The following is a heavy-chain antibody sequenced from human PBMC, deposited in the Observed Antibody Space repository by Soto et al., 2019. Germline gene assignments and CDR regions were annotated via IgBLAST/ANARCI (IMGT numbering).Heavy chain of an antibody. V-gene: IGHV3-74*01. CDR1: GLTFSSYW. J-gene: IGHJ4*02. CDR2: INTDGSTT. CDR3: TSVRQCTFDY. Sequence: EVQLVESGGGIVQPGGSLRLSCAASGLTFSSYWMHWVRQAPGKGLEWVSRINTDGSTTNYADSVRGRFTISRDNAKNTLYLHRNSLGADGAAVYYCTSVRQCTFDYCGQGSLVTVSS. D-gene: IGHD3-10*01.